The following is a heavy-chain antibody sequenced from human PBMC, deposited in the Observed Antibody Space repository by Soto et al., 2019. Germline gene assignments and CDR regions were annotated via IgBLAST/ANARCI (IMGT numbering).Heavy chain of an antibody. CDR2: INPSGGST. CDR3: ARDRGDYGTSPSWFDP. D-gene: IGHD4-17*01. V-gene: IGHV1-46*01. CDR1: GYTFTSYY. J-gene: IGHJ5*02. Sequence: GASVKVSCKASGYTFTSYYMHWVRQAPGQGLEWMGIINPSGGSTSYAQKFQGRVTMTRDTSTSTVYMELSRLRSDDTAVYYCARDRGDYGTSPSWFDPWGQGTLVTVSS.